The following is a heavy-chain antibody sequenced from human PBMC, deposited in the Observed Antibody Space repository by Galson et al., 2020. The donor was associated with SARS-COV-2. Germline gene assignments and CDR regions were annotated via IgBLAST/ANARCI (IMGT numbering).Heavy chain of an antibody. J-gene: IGHJ4*02. Sequence: GGSLRLSCVASGFTLSNYWMSWVRQAPGKGPEWVAAIKQDGSARGYVDSVEGRFTISRDNAKNSLYLQMNNLRAEDTAIYYCARDTYWCQGALVTVSS. CDR1: GFTLSNYW. CDR3: ARDTY. CDR2: IKQDGSAR. V-gene: IGHV3-7*03.